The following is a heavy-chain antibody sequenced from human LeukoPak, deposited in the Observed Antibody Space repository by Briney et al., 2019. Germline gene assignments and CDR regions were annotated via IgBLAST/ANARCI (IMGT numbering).Heavy chain of an antibody. CDR2: ISSSSSTI. CDR3: ASLFSWHY. Sequence: GGSLRLSCAASGFTFSSYSMNWVRQAPGKGLEWLSYISSSSSTIYYEDSVKGRFTISRDNAKNSLYLQMNSLRAEDTAVYYCASLFSWHYWGQGTLVTVSS. CDR1: GFTFSSYS. J-gene: IGHJ4*02. V-gene: IGHV3-48*01.